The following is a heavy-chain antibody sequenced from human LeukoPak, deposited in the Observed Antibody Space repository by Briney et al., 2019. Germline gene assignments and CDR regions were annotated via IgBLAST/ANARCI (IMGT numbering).Heavy chain of an antibody. CDR1: GGSISSGGYY. D-gene: IGHD4-4*01. V-gene: IGHV4-31*03. CDR2: IYYSGST. CDR3: ARLAYSNYDLSGWFDP. Sequence: PSETLSLTCTVSGGSISSGGYYWSWIRQHPGKGLEWIGYIYYSGSTYYNPSLKSRVTISVDTSKNRFSLKLSSVTAADTAVYYCARLAYSNYDLSGWFDPWGQGTLVTVSS. J-gene: IGHJ5*02.